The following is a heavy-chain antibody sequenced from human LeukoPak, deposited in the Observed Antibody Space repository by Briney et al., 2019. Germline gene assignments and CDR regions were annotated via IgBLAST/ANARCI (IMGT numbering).Heavy chain of an antibody. Sequence: SETLSLTCTVSGGSISSYYWSWIRQPPGKGLEWIGYIYYSGSTNYNPSLKSRVTISVDTSKNQFSLKLSSVTAADTAVYYCARVGPDSSSWYWTNYYYYGMDVWGQGTTVTVSS. V-gene: IGHV4-59*12. CDR3: ARVGPDSSSWYWTNYYYYGMDV. CDR2: IYYSGST. J-gene: IGHJ6*02. D-gene: IGHD6-13*01. CDR1: GGSISSYY.